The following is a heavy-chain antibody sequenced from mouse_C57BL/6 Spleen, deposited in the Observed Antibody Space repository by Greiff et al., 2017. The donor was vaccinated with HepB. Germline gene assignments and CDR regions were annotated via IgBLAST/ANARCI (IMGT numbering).Heavy chain of an antibody. Sequence: EVKLVESGPELVKPGASVKIPCKASGYTFTDYNMDWVKQSHGKSLEWIGDINPNNGGTIYNQKFKGKATLTVDKSSSTAYMELRSLTSEDTAVYYCARDYYGSRAMDYWGQGTSVTVSS. D-gene: IGHD1-1*01. V-gene: IGHV1-18*01. CDR2: INPNNGGT. CDR3: ARDYYGSRAMDY. J-gene: IGHJ4*01. CDR1: GYTFTDYN.